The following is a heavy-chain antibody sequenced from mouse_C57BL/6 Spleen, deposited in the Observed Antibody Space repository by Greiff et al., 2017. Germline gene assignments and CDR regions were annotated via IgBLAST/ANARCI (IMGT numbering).Heavy chain of an antibody. D-gene: IGHD2-3*01. CDR2: INYDGSST. Sequence: EVQLVESEGGLVQPGSSMKLSCTASGFTFSDYYMAWVRQVPEKGLEWVANINYDGSSTYYLDSLKSRFIISRDNAKNILYLQMSSLKSEDTATYYCARDDAFGMDYWGQGTSVTVSS. J-gene: IGHJ4*01. V-gene: IGHV5-16*01. CDR3: ARDDAFGMDY. CDR1: GFTFSDYY.